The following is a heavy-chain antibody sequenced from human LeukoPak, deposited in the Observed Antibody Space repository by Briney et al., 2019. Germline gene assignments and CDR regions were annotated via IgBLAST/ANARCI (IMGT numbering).Heavy chain of an antibody. CDR1: GFTFSSYA. J-gene: IGHJ4*02. CDR2: ISATGGST. CDR3: ATMYGGNSHRIDY. Sequence: GGSLRLSCAASGFTFSSYAMSWVRQAPGKGLEWVSAISATGGSTYYADSVKGRFTLSRDNSKNTLYLQMNSLKTEDTAVYYCATMYGGNSHRIDYWGQGTLVTVSS. V-gene: IGHV3-23*01. D-gene: IGHD4-23*01.